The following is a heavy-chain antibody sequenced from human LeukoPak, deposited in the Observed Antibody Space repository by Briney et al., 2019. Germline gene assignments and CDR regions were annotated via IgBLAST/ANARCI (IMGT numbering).Heavy chain of an antibody. J-gene: IGHJ4*02. CDR2: IRSKAYGGTT. V-gene: IGHV3-49*03. CDR3: TRDSGHSGYVYYFDY. D-gene: IGHD5-12*01. CDR1: GFTFGDYA. Sequence: GSLRLSCTASGFTFGDYAMSWFRQAPGKGPEWVGFIRSKAYGGTTEYAASVKGRFTISRDDSKSIAYLQMNSLKTEDTAVYYCTRDSGHSGYVYYFDYWGQGTLVTVSS.